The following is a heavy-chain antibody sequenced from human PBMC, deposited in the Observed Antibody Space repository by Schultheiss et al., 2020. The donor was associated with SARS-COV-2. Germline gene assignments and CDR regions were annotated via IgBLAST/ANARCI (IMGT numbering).Heavy chain of an antibody. J-gene: IGHJ4*02. CDR1: GYTFTGYY. D-gene: IGHD6-19*01. V-gene: IGHV1-69*13. Sequence: SVKVSCKASGYTFTGYYMHWVRQAPGQGLEWMGWIIPIFGTANYAQKFQGRVTITADESTSTAYMELSSLRSEDTAVYYCARATIAVAGFDYWGQGTLVTVSS. CDR3: ARATIAVAGFDY. CDR2: IIPIFGTA.